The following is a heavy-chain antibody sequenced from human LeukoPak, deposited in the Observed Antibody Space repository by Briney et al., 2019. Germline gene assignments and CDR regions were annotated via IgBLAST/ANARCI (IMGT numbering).Heavy chain of an antibody. V-gene: IGHV4-34*01. J-gene: IGHJ4*02. CDR3: AKWIAVAGTTYYFDY. D-gene: IGHD6-19*01. CDR1: GGSFSGYY. CDR2: INHSGST. Sequence: PSETLSLTCAVYGGSFSGYYWSWIRQPPGKGLEWIGEINHSGSTNYNPSLKSRVTISVDTSKNQFSLKLSSVTAADTAVYYCAKWIAVAGTTYYFDYWGQGALVTVSS.